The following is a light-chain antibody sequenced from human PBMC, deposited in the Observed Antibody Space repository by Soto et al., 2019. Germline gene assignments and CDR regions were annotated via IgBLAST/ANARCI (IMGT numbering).Light chain of an antibody. V-gene: IGLV2-23*03. J-gene: IGLJ2*01. CDR1: SGVVGSYNL. Sequence: QSVLTQPASVSGSPGQSITISCTGTSGVVGSYNLVSWYQQHPGKAPKLILYEGIKRPSGVSNRFSGSKSGNTASLTISGLQAEDEADYFCCSYAGSSTVVVFGGGTKLTVL. CDR2: EGI. CDR3: CSYAGSSTVVV.